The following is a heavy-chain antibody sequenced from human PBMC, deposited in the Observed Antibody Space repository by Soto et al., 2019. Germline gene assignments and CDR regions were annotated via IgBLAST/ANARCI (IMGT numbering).Heavy chain of an antibody. V-gene: IGHV3-9*01. D-gene: IGHD3-16*02. J-gene: IGHJ4*02. Sequence: QPGGSVRLSCAASGFTFDDYAMHWVRQAPGKGLEWVSGISWNSGSIGYADSVKGRFTISRDNAKNSLYLQMNSLRAKDTALYYCAKDILGRWRYFDYWGQGTLVTVSS. CDR1: GFTFDDYA. CDR2: ISWNSGSI. CDR3: AKDILGRWRYFDY.